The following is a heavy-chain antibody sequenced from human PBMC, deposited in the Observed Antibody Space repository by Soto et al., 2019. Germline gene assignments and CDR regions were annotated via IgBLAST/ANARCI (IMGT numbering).Heavy chain of an antibody. CDR1: GGSISSSSYY. J-gene: IGHJ5*02. CDR3: ARLAPYYDSSGYYYWFDP. CDR2: IYYSGST. V-gene: IGHV4-39*01. Sequence: SETLSLTCTVSGGSISSSSYYWGWIRQPPGKGLEWIGSIYYSGSTYYNPSLKSRVTISVDTSKNQFSLKLSSVTAADTAVYYCARLAPYYDSSGYYYWFDPWGQGTLVTVSS. D-gene: IGHD3-22*01.